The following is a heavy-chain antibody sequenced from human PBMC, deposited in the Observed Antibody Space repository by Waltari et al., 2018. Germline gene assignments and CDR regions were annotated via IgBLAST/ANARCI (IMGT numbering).Heavy chain of an antibody. CDR1: GGSISSSSYY. D-gene: IGHD6-13*01. CDR2: IYYSGST. Sequence: QLQLQESGPGLVKPSETLSLTCTVSGGSISSSSYYWGWIRQPPGKGLEWIGSIYYSGSTYYNPSLKSRVTISVDTSKNHFSLKLSSVTAADTAVYYCAGKGAAAGSFDYWGQGTLVTVSS. CDR3: AGKGAAAGSFDY. J-gene: IGHJ4*02. V-gene: IGHV4-39*07.